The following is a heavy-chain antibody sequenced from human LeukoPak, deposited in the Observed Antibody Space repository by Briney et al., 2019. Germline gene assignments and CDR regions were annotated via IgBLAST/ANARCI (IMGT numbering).Heavy chain of an antibody. CDR2: IYSSGST. CDR1: GGSISSGSYY. Sequence: SETLSLTCTVSGGSISSGSYYWSWIRQPAGKGLEWIGRIYSSGSTNYNPSLKSRVTISVDTSKNQFSLNLRSVTAADTAVYYCAGDSYGFDYWGQGILVTVSS. D-gene: IGHD1-26*01. V-gene: IGHV4-61*02. J-gene: IGHJ4*02. CDR3: AGDSYGFDY.